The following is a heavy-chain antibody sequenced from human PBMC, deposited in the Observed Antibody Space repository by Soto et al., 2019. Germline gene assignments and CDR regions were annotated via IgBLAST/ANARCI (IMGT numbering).Heavy chain of an antibody. Sequence: SLTCAVYGGSFSGYYWSWIRQPPGKGLEWIGEINHSGSTNYNPSLKSRVTISVDTSKNQFSLELSSVTAADTAVYFCSGIGEPSSFYYCSSGYYYPRLYYYGIDVWGQGTTVTVSS. CDR1: GGSFSGYY. D-gene: IGHD3-22*01. CDR3: SGIGEPSSFYYCSSGYYYPRLYYYGIDV. V-gene: IGHV4-34*01. CDR2: INHSGST. J-gene: IGHJ6*02.